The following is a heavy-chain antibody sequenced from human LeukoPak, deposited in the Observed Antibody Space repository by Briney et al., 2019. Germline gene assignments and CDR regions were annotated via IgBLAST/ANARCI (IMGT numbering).Heavy chain of an antibody. CDR1: GFTFSNYA. Sequence: GGSLRLSCAASGFTFSNYAMSWVRQAPGRGLEWVSAISGSGGATYNADSVKGRFTISRDNSKNTLYLQMNSLRAEDTAVYYCAKEGSSGFDVGWFDPWGQGTLVTVSS. CDR3: AKEGSSGFDVGWFDP. D-gene: IGHD6-19*01. J-gene: IGHJ5*02. CDR2: ISGSGGAT. V-gene: IGHV3-23*01.